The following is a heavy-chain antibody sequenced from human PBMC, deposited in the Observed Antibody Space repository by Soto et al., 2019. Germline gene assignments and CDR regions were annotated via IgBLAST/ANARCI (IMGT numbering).Heavy chain of an antibody. CDR1: GYTFTSYA. D-gene: IGHD2-21*02. CDR2: INAGNGNT. V-gene: IGHV1-3*01. J-gene: IGHJ5*02. Sequence: ASVKVSCKASGYTFTSYAMHWVRQAPGQRLEWMGWINAGNGNTKYSQKFQGWVTMTRDTSISTAYMELSRLRSDDTAVYYCAREYCGGDCYSDWFDPWGQGTLVTVSS. CDR3: AREYCGGDCYSDWFDP.